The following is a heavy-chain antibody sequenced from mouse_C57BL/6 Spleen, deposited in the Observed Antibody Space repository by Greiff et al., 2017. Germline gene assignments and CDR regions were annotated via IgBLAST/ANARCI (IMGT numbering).Heavy chain of an antibody. V-gene: IGHV1-54*01. D-gene: IGHD1-1*01. J-gene: IGHJ3*01. CDR2: INPGSGGT. Sequence: VKVVESGAELVRPGTSVKVSCKASGYAFTNYLIEWVKQRPGQGLEWIGVINPGSGGTNYNEKFKGKATLTADKSSSTAYMQLSSLTSEDSAVYFCARDHGSSRGFAYWGQGTLVTVSA. CDR3: ARDHGSSRGFAY. CDR1: GYAFTNYL.